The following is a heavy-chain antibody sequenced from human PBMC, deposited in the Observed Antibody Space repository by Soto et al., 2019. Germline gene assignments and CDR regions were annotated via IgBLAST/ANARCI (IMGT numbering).Heavy chain of an antibody. Sequence: PGGFLRLSFDSTGGTFSIFGVHWVRQAPGKGLEWVAVLSYDGTYKYYADSVKGRFTISRDNSKNMLFLQMHSLRPDDTAVYYCAKDQAKYGSGYFYGMDAWGQGTAVPV. CDR2: LSYDGTYK. D-gene: IGHD3-10*01. J-gene: IGHJ6*02. CDR3: AKDQAKYGSGYFYGMDA. CDR1: GGTFSIFG. V-gene: IGHV3-30*18.